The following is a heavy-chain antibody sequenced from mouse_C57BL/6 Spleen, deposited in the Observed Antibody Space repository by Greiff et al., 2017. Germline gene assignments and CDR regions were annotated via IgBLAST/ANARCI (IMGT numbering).Heavy chain of an antibody. J-gene: IGHJ3*01. CDR1: GYTFTDYN. D-gene: IGHD3-2*02. V-gene: IGHV1-22*01. Sequence: EVQLQQSGPELVKPGASVKMSCKASGYTFTDYNMHWVKQSHGKSLEWIGYINPNNGGTSYNQKFKGKATLTVNKSSSTAYMELRSLTSEDSAVYYCAGAQATLAWFAYWGQGTLVTVSA. CDR3: AGAQATLAWFAY. CDR2: INPNNGGT.